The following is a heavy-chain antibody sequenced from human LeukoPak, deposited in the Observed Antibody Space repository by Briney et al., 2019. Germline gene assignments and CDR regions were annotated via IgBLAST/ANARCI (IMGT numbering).Heavy chain of an antibody. CDR3: ARDMYGRSSEGNRFDP. CDR2: INLSGGHT. V-gene: IGHV1-46*01. J-gene: IGHJ5*02. D-gene: IGHD6-6*01. Sequence: ASVKVSCKPSGYTFSSYHVHWVRQAPGQGLEWMGMINLSGGHTRYSQKFQGRVTMTRDVSTSTIYMELSSLISEDTAVYYCARDMYGRSSEGNRFDPWGQGTLVTVSS. CDR1: GYTFSSYH.